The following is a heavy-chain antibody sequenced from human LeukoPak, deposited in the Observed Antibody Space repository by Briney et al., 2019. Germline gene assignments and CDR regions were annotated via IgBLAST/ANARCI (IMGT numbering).Heavy chain of an antibody. CDR1: GFTFSSYD. Sequence: GGSLRLSCAAPGFTFSSYDMHWVRQATGKGLEWVSAIGTAGDTYYPGSVKGRFTISRENAKNSLYLQMNSLRAGDTAVYYCARGGQGDFWSGYYIDYYFDYWGQGTLVTVSS. CDR3: ARGGQGDFWSGYYIDYYFDY. D-gene: IGHD3-3*01. V-gene: IGHV3-13*01. CDR2: IGTAGDT. J-gene: IGHJ4*02.